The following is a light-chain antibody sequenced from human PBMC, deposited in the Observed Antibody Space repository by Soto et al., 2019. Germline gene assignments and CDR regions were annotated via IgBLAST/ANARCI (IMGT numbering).Light chain of an antibody. CDR1: QSISRY. Sequence: ELVMSQSPATMSVSPGERDTLSGRASQSISRYLAWYQQKPGQGPRLLIYGASSRATGTPDRFSGSGSGTDVTLTINRLEPEEFALYYCQQYGSSPPTFGQGTKVDIK. CDR2: GAS. V-gene: IGKV3-20*01. CDR3: QQYGSSPPT. J-gene: IGKJ1*01.